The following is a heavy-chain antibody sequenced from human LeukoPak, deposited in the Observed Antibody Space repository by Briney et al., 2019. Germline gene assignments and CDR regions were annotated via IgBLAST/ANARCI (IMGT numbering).Heavy chain of an antibody. CDR3: ARIRQRGTKYYFDY. CDR2: ISSSGSTI. Sequence: PGGSLRLSCTASGFTFSSYSMNWVRQAPGKGLEWVSYISSSGSTIYYADSVKGRFTISRDNAKNSLYLQMNSLRAEDTAVYYCARIRQRGTKYYFDYWGQGTLVTVSS. J-gene: IGHJ4*02. D-gene: IGHD1-7*01. V-gene: IGHV3-48*04. CDR1: GFTFSSYS.